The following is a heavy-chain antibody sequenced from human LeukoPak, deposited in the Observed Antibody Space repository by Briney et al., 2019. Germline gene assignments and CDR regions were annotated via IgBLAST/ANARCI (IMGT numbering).Heavy chain of an antibody. J-gene: IGHJ5*02. D-gene: IGHD3-10*01. Sequence: SETLSLTCTVSGGSISSSSYYCGWIRQPPGKGLEWIGSIYHSGGTYYNPSLKSRVTLSVETSKNQFSLKLSSVTAADTAVYYCARGAYYYGSGSYYKRYNWFDPWGQGTLVTVSS. CDR3: ARGAYYYGSGSYYKRYNWFDP. CDR1: GGSISSSSYY. V-gene: IGHV4-39*01. CDR2: IYHSGGT.